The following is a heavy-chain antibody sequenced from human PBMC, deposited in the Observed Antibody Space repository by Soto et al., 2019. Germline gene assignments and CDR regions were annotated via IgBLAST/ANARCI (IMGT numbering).Heavy chain of an antibody. CDR1: GYNFANYW. CDR2: IRPSTSDT. J-gene: IGHJ5*02. Sequence: GESLKISCKGSGYNFANYWIGWVRQISGKGLEWMGIIRPSTSDTHYSPTFQGQVTISADKSISTAYLQWASLKASDTAMYYCARLSTTGTTEWFDPWGQGTLVTVS. CDR3: ARLSTTGTTEWFDP. V-gene: IGHV5-51*01. D-gene: IGHD1-1*01.